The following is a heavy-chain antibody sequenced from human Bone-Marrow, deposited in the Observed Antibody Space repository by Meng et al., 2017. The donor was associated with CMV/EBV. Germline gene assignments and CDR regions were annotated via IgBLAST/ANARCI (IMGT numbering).Heavy chain of an antibody. Sequence: SETLSLTCSVFDGSVSSGNYYWNWIRQPPGKGLEWIGFIYYSGSTTYSPSLKSRVTISIDTSKNQFSMKLSSVTAADTAVYYCARVPRYCSSASCYSFDYWGQGTLVTVSS. V-gene: IGHV4-61*01. CDR3: ARVPRYCSSASCYSFDY. D-gene: IGHD2-2*01. CDR1: DGSVSSGNYY. CDR2: IYYSGST. J-gene: IGHJ4*02.